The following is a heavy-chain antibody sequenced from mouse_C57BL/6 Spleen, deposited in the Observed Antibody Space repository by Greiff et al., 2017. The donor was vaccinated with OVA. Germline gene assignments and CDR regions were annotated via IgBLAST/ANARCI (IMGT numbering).Heavy chain of an antibody. Sequence: EVKLMESEGGLVQPGSSMKLSCTASGFTFSDYYMAWVRQVPEKGLEWVANINYDGSSTYYLDSLKSRFIISRDNAKNILYLQMSSLKSEDTATYYCARAYYDYGYAMDYWGQGTSVTVSS. V-gene: IGHV5-16*01. J-gene: IGHJ4*01. D-gene: IGHD2-4*01. CDR2: INYDGSST. CDR3: ARAYYDYGYAMDY. CDR1: GFTFSDYY.